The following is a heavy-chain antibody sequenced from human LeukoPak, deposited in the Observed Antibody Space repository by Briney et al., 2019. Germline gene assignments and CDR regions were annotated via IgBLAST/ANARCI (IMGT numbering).Heavy chain of an antibody. CDR3: ATSRPIWFGELQVPEGYFQH. CDR1: GGTFSSYA. V-gene: IGHV1-69*04. CDR2: IIPILGIA. J-gene: IGHJ1*01. Sequence: WASVKVSCKASGGTFSSYAISWVRQSPGQGLEWMGRIIPILGIANYAQKFQGRVTITADKSTSTAYMELSSLRSEDTAVYYCATSRPIWFGELQVPEGYFQHWGQGTLVTVSS. D-gene: IGHD3-10*01.